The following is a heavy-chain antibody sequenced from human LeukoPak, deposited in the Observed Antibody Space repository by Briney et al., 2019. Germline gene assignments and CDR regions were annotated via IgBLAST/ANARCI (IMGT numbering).Heavy chain of an antibody. V-gene: IGHV4-59*01. Sequence: SETLSLTYTVSGGSISSYYWSWIRQPPGKGLEWIGYIYYSGSTNYNPSLKSRVTISVDTSKNQFSLKLSSVTAADTAVYYCARAPYYDFWSGYQKVQYYFDYWGQGTLVTVSS. CDR3: ARAPYYDFWSGYQKVQYYFDY. J-gene: IGHJ4*02. D-gene: IGHD3-3*01. CDR1: GGSISSYY. CDR2: IYYSGST.